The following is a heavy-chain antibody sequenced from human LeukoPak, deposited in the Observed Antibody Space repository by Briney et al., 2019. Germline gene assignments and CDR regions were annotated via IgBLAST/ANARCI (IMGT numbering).Heavy chain of an antibody. CDR2: INPNSGGT. CDR3: AREHEKRLGELSLSFGPEYYFDY. CDR1: GYTFTGYY. V-gene: IGHV1-2*02. Sequence: GASVKVSCKASGYTFTGYYMHWVRQAPGQGLEWMGWINPNSGGTNYAQKFQGRVTMTRDTSISTACMELSRLRSDDTAVYYCAREHEKRLGELSLSFGPEYYFDYWGQGTLVTVSS. J-gene: IGHJ4*02. D-gene: IGHD3-16*02.